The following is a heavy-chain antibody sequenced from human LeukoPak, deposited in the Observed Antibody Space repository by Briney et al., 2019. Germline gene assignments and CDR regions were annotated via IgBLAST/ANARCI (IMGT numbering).Heavy chain of an antibody. J-gene: IGHJ4*02. CDR1: GGSFSGYY. Sequence: SETLSLTCAVYGGSFSGYYWSWIRQPPGKGLEWIGEINHSGSTNYNPSLKSRVTISVDTSKNQFSLKLSSVTAADTAVYYCARGSRGSYYLVNWGQGTLVTVSS. V-gene: IGHV4-34*01. CDR3: ARGSRGSYYLVN. CDR2: INHSGST. D-gene: IGHD1-26*01.